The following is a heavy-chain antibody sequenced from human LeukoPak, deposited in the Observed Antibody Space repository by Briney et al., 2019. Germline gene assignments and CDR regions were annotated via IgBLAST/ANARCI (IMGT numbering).Heavy chain of an antibody. Sequence: ASVKVSCKASGYTFTGYYMNWVRQAPGQGLEWMGRINPKTGGTNYAQKFQGRVTMTRDTSIDTAYMVLSSLRSDDTSVYYCARDPRYCTGATCSIDFWGQGTLVTVSS. J-gene: IGHJ4*02. CDR3: ARDPRYCTGATCSIDF. D-gene: IGHD2-8*02. CDR2: INPKTGGT. CDR1: GYTFTGYY. V-gene: IGHV1-2*06.